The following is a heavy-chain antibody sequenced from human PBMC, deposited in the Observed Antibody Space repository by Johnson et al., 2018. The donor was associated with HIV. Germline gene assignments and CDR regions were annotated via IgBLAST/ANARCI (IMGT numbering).Heavy chain of an antibody. D-gene: IGHD5-18*01. V-gene: IGHV3-20*04. CDR1: GFTFDDYG. J-gene: IGHJ3*02. CDR3: ARYAVDTAMARTRDDAFDI. Sequence: VQLVESGGGVVRPGGSLRLSCAASGFTFDDYGMSWVRQAPGKGLEWVSGINWHGGSKGYADSVKGRFTISRDNAKNSLYLQMNSLRAEDTALYYCARYAVDTAMARTRDDAFDIWGQGTMVTVSS. CDR2: INWHGGSK.